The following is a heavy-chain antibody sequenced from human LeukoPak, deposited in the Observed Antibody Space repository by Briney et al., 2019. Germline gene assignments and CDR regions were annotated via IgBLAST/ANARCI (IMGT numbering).Heavy chain of an antibody. J-gene: IGHJ6*04. CDR3: AELGITMIGGV. Sequence: GGSLRLSCAVSGFIFSSYAMSWVRQAPGKGLEWVSGISGSGGSTYYADSVKGRFTISRDNAKNSLYLQMDSLRAEDTAVYYCAELGITMIGGVWGKGTTVTISS. CDR1: GFIFSSYA. CDR2: ISGSGGST. D-gene: IGHD3-10*02. V-gene: IGHV3-23*01.